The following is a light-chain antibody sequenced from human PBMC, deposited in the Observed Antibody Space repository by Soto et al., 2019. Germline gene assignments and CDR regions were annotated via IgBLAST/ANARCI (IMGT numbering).Light chain of an antibody. V-gene: IGKV3-15*01. CDR2: DAS. Sequence: IVMTQSPATLSVSPGGRATLSCRASQSISDTLAWYQQKPGQAPRILMYDASTRATGIPARFSGSGSGTEFTLTISSLQSEDFAVYYCQQYHNWPITFGQGTRLE. CDR3: QQYHNWPIT. J-gene: IGKJ5*01. CDR1: QSISDT.